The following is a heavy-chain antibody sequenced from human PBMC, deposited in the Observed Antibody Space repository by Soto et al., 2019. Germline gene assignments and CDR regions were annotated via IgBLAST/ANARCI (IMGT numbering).Heavy chain of an antibody. CDR2: HNPSSGGT. J-gene: IGHJ5*02. CDR3: ARAERLCSGWPHEPFDT. CDR1: GDTFSSYA. Sequence: ASVKVSCKASGDTFSSYAISWVRQAPGQGLEWMGIHNPSSGGTVYAQRFQGRVTITRDTSTSTVYMELSSLRSEDTAVYYCARAERLCSGWPHEPFDTWGQGTMVTISS. D-gene: IGHD6-19*01. V-gene: IGHV1-46*01.